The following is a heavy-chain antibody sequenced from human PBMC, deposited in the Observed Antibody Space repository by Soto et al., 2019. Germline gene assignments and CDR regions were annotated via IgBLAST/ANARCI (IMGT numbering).Heavy chain of an antibody. CDR3: AREGLSLGVL. J-gene: IGHJ4*02. CDR2: IWYDGSNK. D-gene: IGHD3-16*01. V-gene: IGHV3-33*01. Sequence: PVGAQRRSCAAPGCTFSSYGMHWVRQAPGKGLEWVAVIWYDGSNKYYADSVKGRFTISRDNSKNTLYLQMNSLRAEDTAVYYCAREGLSLGVLWGEGTLVTVSS. CDR1: GCTFSSYG.